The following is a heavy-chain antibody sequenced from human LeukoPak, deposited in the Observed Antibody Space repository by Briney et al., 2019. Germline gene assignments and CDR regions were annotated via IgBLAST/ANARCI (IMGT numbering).Heavy chain of an antibody. J-gene: IGHJ4*02. CDR2: INPNSGGT. V-gene: IGHV1-2*02. CDR3: ASLYGDYVASDY. D-gene: IGHD4-17*01. Sequence: ASVKVSCKASGYSFIVYYIHWVRQAPGQGLEWMGWINPNSGGTNYAQRFLGRVTMTRDTSITTAYMELSRLRPDDTAVYYCASLYGDYVASDYWGQRTLVTVSS. CDR1: GYSFIVYY.